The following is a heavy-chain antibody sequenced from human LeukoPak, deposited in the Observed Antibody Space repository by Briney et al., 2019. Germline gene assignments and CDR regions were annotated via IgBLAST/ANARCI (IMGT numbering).Heavy chain of an antibody. CDR2: IKSDGGYK. D-gene: IGHD6-19*01. V-gene: IGHV3-30*02. CDR3: ATGPYSTGWYFDY. CDR1: TLSRDG. J-gene: IGHJ4*02. Sequence: GGSLRLSCATLSRDGMHWVRQAPGKGLEWVASIKSDGGYKFYADSVKGRFTISRDNSKNTLYLQMNSLRAEDTAVYYCATGPYSTGWYFDYWGQGTLVTVSS.